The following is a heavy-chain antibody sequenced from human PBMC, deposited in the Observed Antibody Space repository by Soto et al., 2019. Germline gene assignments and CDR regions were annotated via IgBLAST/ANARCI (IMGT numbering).Heavy chain of an antibody. CDR2: IYRTGST. CDR1: GGSFTSNNW. CDR3: ASRDPGTSVDY. V-gene: IGHV4-4*02. J-gene: IGHJ4*02. D-gene: IGHD1-7*01. Sequence: QVQLQESGPGLVKPSGTLSLTCAVSGGSFTSNNWWTWVRQPPGQGLEWLGEIYRTGSTNYNPSLKSRVTISLDKSENQCYLKVTSLNAADTAVYYCASRDPGTSVDYWGQGTLVTVSS.